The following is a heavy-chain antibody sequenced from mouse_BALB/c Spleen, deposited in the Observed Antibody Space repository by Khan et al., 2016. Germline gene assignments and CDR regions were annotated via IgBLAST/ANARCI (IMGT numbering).Heavy chain of an antibody. CDR3: ARSDYGDKDAMDY. D-gene: IGHD1-1*01. CDR2: ISSSGST. CDR1: GYSITSDYA. V-gene: IGHV3-2*02. Sequence: EVELVESGPGLVKPSQSLSLTCTVTGYSITSDYAWNWIRQFPGNRLEWMGYISSSGSTSYNPSLKSRISITRDTSKNQFFLQLNSVTSEDTATYYCARSDYGDKDAMDYWGQGTSVTVSS. J-gene: IGHJ4*01.